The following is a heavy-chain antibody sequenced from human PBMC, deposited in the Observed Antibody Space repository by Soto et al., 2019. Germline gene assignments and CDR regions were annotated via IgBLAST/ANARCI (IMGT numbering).Heavy chain of an antibody. V-gene: IGHV1-3*01. CDR1: GYTFASYA. Sequence: ASVKVSCKASGYTFASYAMHWVRQAPGQRLEWMGWINAGNGNTKYSQKFQGRVTITRDTSASTAYMELSSLRSEDTAVYYCARGLIVVVPAAMYYYYYGMDVWGQGTTVTVSS. J-gene: IGHJ6*02. CDR3: ARGLIVVVPAAMYYYYYGMDV. D-gene: IGHD2-2*01. CDR2: INAGNGNT.